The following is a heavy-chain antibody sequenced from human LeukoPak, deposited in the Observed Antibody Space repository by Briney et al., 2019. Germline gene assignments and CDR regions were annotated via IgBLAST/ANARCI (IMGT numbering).Heavy chain of an antibody. J-gene: IGHJ5*02. CDR3: ARTSGSGSYFKKGPFDP. D-gene: IGHD1-26*01. CDR2: INHSGST. CDR1: GGSFSGYY. V-gene: IGHV4-34*01. Sequence: SETLCLTCAVYGGSFSGYYWSWIRQPPGKGLEWIGEINHSGSTNYNPSLKSRVTISVDTSKNQFSLKLSSVTAADTAVYYCARTSGSGSYFKKGPFDPWGQGTLVTVSS.